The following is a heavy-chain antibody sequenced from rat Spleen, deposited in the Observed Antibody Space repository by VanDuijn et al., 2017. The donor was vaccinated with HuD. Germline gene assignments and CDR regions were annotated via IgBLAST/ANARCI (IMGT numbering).Heavy chain of an antibody. CDR1: GFTFSNYD. V-gene: IGHV5-29*01. CDR2: ISYDDSST. CDR3: ATGPRILRLDWFAY. J-gene: IGHJ3*01. Sequence: EVQLVESGGGLVQPGRSLKLSCAASGFTFSNYDMAWVRQAPTKGLDWVATISYDDSSTYCRDSVKGRFTVSRDNAKNTLYLQMDSLRSEDTATYYCATGPRILRLDWFAYWGQGTLVTVSS. D-gene: IGHD1-6*01.